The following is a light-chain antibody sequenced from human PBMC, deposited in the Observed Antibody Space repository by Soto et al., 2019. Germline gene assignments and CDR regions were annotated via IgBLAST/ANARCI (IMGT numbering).Light chain of an antibody. CDR1: QDVGKW. V-gene: IGKV1-17*03. CDR2: AAS. J-gene: IGKJ1*01. CDR3: LQHNSYPQT. Sequence: DIQMTQSPPSVSASVGYRVTITCRASQDVGKWLAWYQQKPGKAPKLLIYAASSLQSGVPSRFSGSGSGTEFTLTISSLQPEDFATYYCLQHNSYPQTFGQGTKVDIK.